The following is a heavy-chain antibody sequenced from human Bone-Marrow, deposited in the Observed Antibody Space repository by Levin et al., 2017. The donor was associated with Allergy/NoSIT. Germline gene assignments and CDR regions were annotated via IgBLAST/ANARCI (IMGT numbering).Heavy chain of an antibody. CDR2: IKQDGSEK. V-gene: IGHV3-7*01. CDR1: GFTFSSYW. J-gene: IGHJ4*02. Sequence: AGGSLRLSCAASGFTFSSYWMSWVRQAPGKGLEWVANIKQDGSEKYYVDSVKGRFTISRDNAKNSLYLQMNSLRAEDTAVYYCAREPFIPGSSFFDYWGQGTLVTVSS. D-gene: IGHD6-6*01. CDR3: AREPFIPGSSFFDY.